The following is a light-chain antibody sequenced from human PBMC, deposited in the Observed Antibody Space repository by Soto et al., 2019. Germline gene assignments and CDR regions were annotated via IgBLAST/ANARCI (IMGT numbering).Light chain of an antibody. Sequence: EIVMTQSPATLSVSPGERATLSCRASQSFSSNLAWYQQKPGQAPRLLIYGASTRATGIPARFSGSGSGTEFTLTISSLQSEDFAVYYCQQYNNWPRTVGQGNKVEIK. V-gene: IGKV3-15*01. CDR2: GAS. CDR3: QQYNNWPRT. J-gene: IGKJ1*01. CDR1: QSFSSN.